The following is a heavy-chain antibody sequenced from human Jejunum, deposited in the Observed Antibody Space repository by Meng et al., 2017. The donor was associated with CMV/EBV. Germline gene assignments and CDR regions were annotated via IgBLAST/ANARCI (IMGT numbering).Heavy chain of an antibody. CDR1: TVSKYA. CDR2: ISGISAST. V-gene: IGHV3-23*01. D-gene: IGHD3-3*01. J-gene: IGHJ3*01. CDR3: AKMSFDLWSGYYALDL. Sequence: TVSKYAMNWVGQAPGKGVEWVSGISGISASTKYAASVKGRFTFSRDNSNNTLYLQMNSLRAEDTAVYYCAKMSFDLWSGYYALDLWGQGIMVTVSS.